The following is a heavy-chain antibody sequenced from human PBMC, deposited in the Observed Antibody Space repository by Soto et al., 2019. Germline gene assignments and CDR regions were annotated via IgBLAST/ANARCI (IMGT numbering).Heavy chain of an antibody. CDR3: ARGGYSDSSNYLAS. J-gene: IGHJ5*01. D-gene: IGHD3-22*01. CDR1: GYTFTSYG. V-gene: IGHV1-3*01. CDR2: INPGNGNT. Sequence: GASVKVSCKASGYTFTSYGINWVRQAPGRGLEWMGWINPGNGNTKYSQQFQGRVIIDRDTSASTAYMELSSLRSEDTAVYYCARGGYSDSSNYLASWGLGTLVTVSS.